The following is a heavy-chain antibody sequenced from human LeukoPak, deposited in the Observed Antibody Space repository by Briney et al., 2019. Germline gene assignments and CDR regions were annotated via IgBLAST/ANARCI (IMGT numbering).Heavy chain of an antibody. D-gene: IGHD3-10*01. CDR1: GGSISSHY. V-gene: IGHV4-59*07. J-gene: IGHJ4*02. Sequence: SDTLSLTCTVSGGSISSHYWNWIRQPPGKGLEWIGFIYDSGSTNYNPSLKSRVTISVDTSKNHFSLKLSSVTAADTAVYYCARAYGSGSYLSDYWGQGTLVTVYS. CDR2: IYDSGST. CDR3: ARAYGSGSYLSDY.